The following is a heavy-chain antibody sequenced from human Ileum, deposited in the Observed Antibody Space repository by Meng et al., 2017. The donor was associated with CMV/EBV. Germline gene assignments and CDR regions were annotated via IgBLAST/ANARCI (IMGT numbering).Heavy chain of an antibody. CDR1: GGSIISGDYY. D-gene: IGHD2-15*01. V-gene: IGHV4-30-4*08. CDR2: IYYSGST. CDR3: ASHVSSGGLYY. Sequence: QVSLQEPGPGLVKPSQTLSLTCTVSGGSIISGDYYWSWIRQPPGKGLEWIGYIYYSGSTYYNPSLKSRVTISVDTSKNQFSLKLSSVTAADTAVYYCASHVSSGGLYYWGQGTLVTVSS. J-gene: IGHJ4*02.